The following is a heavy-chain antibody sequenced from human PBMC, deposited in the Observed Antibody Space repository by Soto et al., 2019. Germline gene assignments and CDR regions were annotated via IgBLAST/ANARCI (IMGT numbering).Heavy chain of an antibody. CDR2: INPNSGGT. CDR3: AREFVDIVATPYFDY. D-gene: IGHD5-12*01. Sequence: ASVKVSCKASGYTFTGYYMHWVRQAPGQGLEWMGWINPNSGGTNYAQKFQGWVTMTRDTSISTAYMELSRLRSDDTAVYYCAREFVDIVATPYFDYWGQGTLVTVSS. CDR1: GYTFTGYY. J-gene: IGHJ4*02. V-gene: IGHV1-2*04.